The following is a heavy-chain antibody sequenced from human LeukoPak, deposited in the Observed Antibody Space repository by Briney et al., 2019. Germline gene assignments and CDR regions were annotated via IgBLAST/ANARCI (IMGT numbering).Heavy chain of an antibody. CDR2: VSSFNGNT. J-gene: IGHJ4*02. CDR3: ARDVSAGSLSFDY. D-gene: IGHD6-13*01. Sequence: ASVKVSCKTSGYTFTRNGISWVRQAPGQGLEWMGWVSSFNGNTNYAQSLQGRVTMTTDTSTNTAYMELRSLTFDDTAVYCCARDVSAGSLSFDYWGQGTLVTVSS. CDR1: GYTFTRNG. V-gene: IGHV1-18*01.